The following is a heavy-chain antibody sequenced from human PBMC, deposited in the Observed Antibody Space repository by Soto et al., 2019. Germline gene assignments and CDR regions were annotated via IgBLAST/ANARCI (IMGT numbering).Heavy chain of an antibody. CDR2: IYPGDSDT. Sequence: PGESLKISCKGSGYSFTSYWIGWVRQMPGKGLEWMGIIYPGDSDTRYSPSFQGQVTISADKSISTAYLQWSSLKASDTAMYYCASSGGGQQPIDAFDIWGQGTMVTVSS. CDR3: ASSGGGQQPIDAFDI. D-gene: IGHD6-13*01. V-gene: IGHV5-51*01. J-gene: IGHJ3*02. CDR1: GYSFTSYW.